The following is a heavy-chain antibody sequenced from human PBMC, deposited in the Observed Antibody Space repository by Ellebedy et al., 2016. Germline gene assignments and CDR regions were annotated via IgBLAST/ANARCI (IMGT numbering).Heavy chain of an antibody. CDR1: GYTFTGYY. CDR2: INPNSGGT. J-gene: IGHJ4*02. CDR3: AIDILTGYYVSY. Sequence: ASVKVSCKASGYTFTGYYMHWVRQAPGQGLEWMGWINPNSGGTNYAQKFQGWVTMTRDTSISTAYMELSSLRSEDTAVYYCAIDILTGYYVSYWGQGTLVTVSS. V-gene: IGHV1-2*04. D-gene: IGHD3-9*01.